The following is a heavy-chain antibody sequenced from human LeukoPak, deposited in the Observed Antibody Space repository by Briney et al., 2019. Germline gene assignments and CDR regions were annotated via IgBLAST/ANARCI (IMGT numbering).Heavy chain of an antibody. D-gene: IGHD2-2*01. V-gene: IGHV4-39*07. J-gene: IGHJ5*02. CDR3: ARFVVVPAARYNWFDP. CDR1: GGSISSSSYY. Sequence: SETLSLTCTVSGGSISSSSYYWGWIRQPPGKGLEWIGEINHSGSTNYNPSLKSRVTISVDTSKNQFSLKLSSVTAADTAVYYCARFVVVPAARYNWFDPWGQGTLVTVSS. CDR2: INHSGST.